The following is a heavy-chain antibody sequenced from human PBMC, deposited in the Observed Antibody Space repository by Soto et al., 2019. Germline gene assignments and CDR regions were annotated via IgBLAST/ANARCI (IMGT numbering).Heavy chain of an antibody. Sequence: ASVKVSCKASGGTFSSYTISWVRQAPGQGLKRIGRIIPILGIANYAQKFQGRVTITADKSTSTAYMELSSLRSEDTAVYYCAGGVDTAMVTPYYGMDVWGQGTTVTVSS. J-gene: IGHJ6*02. CDR1: GGTFSSYT. CDR2: IIPILGIA. V-gene: IGHV1-69*02. D-gene: IGHD5-18*01. CDR3: AGGVDTAMVTPYYGMDV.